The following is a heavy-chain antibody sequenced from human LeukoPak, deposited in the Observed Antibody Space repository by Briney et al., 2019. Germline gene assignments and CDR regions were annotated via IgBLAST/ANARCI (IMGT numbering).Heavy chain of an antibody. D-gene: IGHD2-21*01. V-gene: IGHV3-15*01. Sequence: GGSLRLSCVASGFIFTKAWMNWVRPAPGKGPEWVGRIKSNNDGRTTDYASPVEGRFIISRDDSKNTIHLQMNRLIIDDTAIYYCTPVMVEDRGFWGQGTLVTVSS. CDR1: GFIFTKAW. CDR2: IKSNNDGRTT. CDR3: TPVMVEDRGF. J-gene: IGHJ4*02.